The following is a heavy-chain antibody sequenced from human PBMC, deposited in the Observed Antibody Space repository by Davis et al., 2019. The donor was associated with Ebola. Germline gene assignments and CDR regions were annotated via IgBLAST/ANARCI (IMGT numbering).Heavy chain of an antibody. CDR2: IIPIFGTA. CDR3: ARREVTMVQGVIITYYYGMDV. CDR1: GGTFSSYA. J-gene: IGHJ6*02. V-gene: IGHV1-69*13. D-gene: IGHD3-10*01. Sequence: SVKVSCKASGGTFSSYAISWVRQAPGQGLEWMGGIIPIFGTANYAQKFQGRVTITADESTSTAYMELSSLRSEDTAVYYCARREVTMVQGVIITYYYGMDVWGQGTTVTVSS.